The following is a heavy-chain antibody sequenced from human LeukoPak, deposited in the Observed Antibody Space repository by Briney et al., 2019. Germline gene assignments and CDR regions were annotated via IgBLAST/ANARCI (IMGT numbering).Heavy chain of an antibody. CDR3: AGDPGDATFDYFYMDV. Sequence: SETLSLTCTVSGGSLSSYYWSWVRQPPGKGLEWIGYIYYSGSTNHDHSLKGRVTISVDTSKNQFYLKLSSVTAADTAVYYCAGDPGDATFDYFYMDVWGKGTTVTVSS. J-gene: IGHJ6*03. CDR2: IYYSGST. V-gene: IGHV4-59*01. D-gene: IGHD2/OR15-2a*01. CDR1: GGSLSSYY.